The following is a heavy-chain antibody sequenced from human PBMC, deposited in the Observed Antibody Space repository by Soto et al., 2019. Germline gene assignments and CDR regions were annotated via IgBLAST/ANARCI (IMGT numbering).Heavy chain of an antibody. J-gene: IGHJ3*02. V-gene: IGHV3-33*01. CDR2: IWYDGSNK. CDR3: ARVLFYSRSWYDAFDI. D-gene: IGHD6-13*01. Sequence: GGSLRLSCAASGFTFSSYGMHWVRQAPGKGLEWVAVIWYDGSNKYYADSVKGRFTISRDNSKNTLYLQMNSLRAEDTAVYYCARVLFYSRSWYDAFDIWGQGTMVTVSS. CDR1: GFTFSSYG.